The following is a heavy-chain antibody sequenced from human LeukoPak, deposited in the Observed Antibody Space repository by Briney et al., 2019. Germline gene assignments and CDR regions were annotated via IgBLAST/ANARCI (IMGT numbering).Heavy chain of an antibody. CDR3: ARAHSGLYLDA. CDR2: IHPTGST. V-gene: IGHV4-4*07. D-gene: IGHD6-19*01. J-gene: IGHJ1*01. Sequence: SETLSLTCTVSGGSLGTSYWSWIRQSAGKGLEYIGRIHPTGSTNYKPSLKSRVTMSIDTSKNQFSMTLQFVTAADTALYFCARAHSGLYLDAWGQGTLVTVSS. CDR1: GGSLGTSY.